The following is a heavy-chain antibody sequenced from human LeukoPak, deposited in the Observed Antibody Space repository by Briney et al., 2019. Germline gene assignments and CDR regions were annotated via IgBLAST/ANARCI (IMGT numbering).Heavy chain of an antibody. J-gene: IGHJ5*02. CDR2: ISGSGGST. D-gene: IGHD1-26*01. CDR1: GFTFSSYA. V-gene: IGHV3-23*01. CDR3: AKEGTVRSYRSWFDP. Sequence: AGGSLRLPCAASGFTFSSYAMSWVRQAPGKGLEWVSAISGSGGSTYYADSVKGRFTISRDNSKNTLYLQMNSLRAEDTAVYYCAKEGTVRSYRSWFDPWGQGTLVTVSS.